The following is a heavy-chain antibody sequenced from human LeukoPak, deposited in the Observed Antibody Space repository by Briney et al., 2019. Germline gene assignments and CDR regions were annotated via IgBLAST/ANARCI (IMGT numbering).Heavy chain of an antibody. J-gene: IGHJ5*02. CDR3: ARDNRDYVWGSYRPHENWFDP. V-gene: IGHV4-31*03. CDR1: GGSISSGGYC. Sequence: PSETLSLTCTVSGGSISSGGYCWSWIRQHPGKGLEWIGYIYYSGSTYYNPSLKSRVTISVDTSKNQFSLKLSSVTAADTAVYYCARDNRDYVWGSYRPHENWFDPWGQGTLVTVSS. CDR2: IYYSGST. D-gene: IGHD3-16*02.